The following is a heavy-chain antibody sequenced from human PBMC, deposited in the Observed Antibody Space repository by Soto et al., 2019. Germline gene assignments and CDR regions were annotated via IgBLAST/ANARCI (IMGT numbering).Heavy chain of an antibody. Sequence: PGGSLRLSCAASGFTFSTYLMHGVRQAPGKGLVWVSRVNNDGSSTTYADSVKGRFTISRDNAKNTLYLQMNSLRAEDTAVYYCARDLLYSSSELDPWGQGTLVTVSS. CDR3: ARDLLYSSSELDP. CDR1: GFTFSTYL. CDR2: VNNDGSST. D-gene: IGHD6-6*01. V-gene: IGHV3-74*01. J-gene: IGHJ5*02.